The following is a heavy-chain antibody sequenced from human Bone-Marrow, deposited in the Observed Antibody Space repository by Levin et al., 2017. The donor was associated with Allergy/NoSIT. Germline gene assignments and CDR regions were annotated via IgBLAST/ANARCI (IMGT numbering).Heavy chain of an antibody. CDR2: IYYGGRT. J-gene: IGHJ4*02. Sequence: SETLSLTCTVSGDSLTRHYWSWIRQSPGKGLEWIGFIYYGGRTNYNPSLKSRVRISVDTSKNQFSLRLATVTAADTAVYYCAKVDSSSWNPPEYYFDCWGQGALVAVSS. CDR3: AKVDSSSWNPPEYYFDC. V-gene: IGHV4-59*11. CDR1: GDSLTRHY. D-gene: IGHD6-13*01.